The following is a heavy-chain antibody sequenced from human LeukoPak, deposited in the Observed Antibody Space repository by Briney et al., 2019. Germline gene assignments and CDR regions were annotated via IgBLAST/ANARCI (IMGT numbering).Heavy chain of an antibody. CDR3: AKDLGYCSSTSCPEVFDY. D-gene: IGHD2-2*01. J-gene: IGHJ4*02. CDR2: ITSSSSTI. Sequence: PGGSLRLSCAASGFTFSSYSMNWVRQAPGKGPEWVSYITSSSSTIYYADSVKGRFTISRDNAKNSLYLQMNSLRAEDTALYYCAKDLGYCSSTSCPEVFDYWGQGTLVTVSS. CDR1: GFTFSSYS. V-gene: IGHV3-48*04.